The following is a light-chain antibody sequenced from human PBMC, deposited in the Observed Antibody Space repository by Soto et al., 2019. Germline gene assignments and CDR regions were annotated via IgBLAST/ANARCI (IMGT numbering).Light chain of an antibody. CDR3: QQKYRLPRT. V-gene: IGKV1-39*01. CDR1: QSISMY. J-gene: IGKJ1*01. CDR2: GAS. Sequence: IQMTQSAAYLSGSLGDRVTITWGASQSISMYLNWYQRKPGKAPKILIYGASTLQSGVPSRFSGSGSGTDFTLTISSLQPEDFATYFCQQKYRLPRTFGQGTKVDI.